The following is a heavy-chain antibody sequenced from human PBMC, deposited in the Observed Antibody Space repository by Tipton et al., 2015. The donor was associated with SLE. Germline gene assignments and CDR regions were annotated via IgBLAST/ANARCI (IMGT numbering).Heavy chain of an antibody. V-gene: IGHV3-23*03. D-gene: IGHD3-10*01. CDR1: GFTFTSYA. Sequence: GSLRLSCAASGFTFTSYAMTWVRQPPGRGLEWVSIIYSAGTTYYADSVKGRFTVSRDNSKNTLYLQMNSLRAEDTAVYYCARDASGSYYHYGMDVWGQGTTVTVSS. CDR3: ARDASGSYYHYGMDV. CDR2: IYSAGTT. J-gene: IGHJ6*02.